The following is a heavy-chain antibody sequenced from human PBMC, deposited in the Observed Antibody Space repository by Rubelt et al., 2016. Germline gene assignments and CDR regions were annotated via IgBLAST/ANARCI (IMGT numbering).Heavy chain of an antibody. D-gene: IGHD6-13*01. CDR2: INAGNGNT. CDR3: ARMRGPYSSSGGEFDP. V-gene: IGHV1-3*01. Sequence: QVQLVQSGAEVKKPGASVKVSCKASGYTFTSYAMHWVRQAPGQRLEWMGWINAGNGNTKYSQKFQGRVTITRDTSASTACMGLSSLRSEATAVYYCARMRGPYSSSGGEFDPWGQGTLVTVSS. J-gene: IGHJ5*02. CDR1: GYTFTSYA.